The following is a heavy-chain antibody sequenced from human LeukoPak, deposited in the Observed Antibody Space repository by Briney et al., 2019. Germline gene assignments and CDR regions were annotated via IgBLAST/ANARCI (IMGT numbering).Heavy chain of an antibody. CDR3: AKERGATDSII. D-gene: IGHD1-26*01. Sequence: PPGGSLRPSCAASGFTFSSYGMSWVRQAPGKGLEWVSAISGSGGSTYCADSVKGRFTISRDNSKNTLYLQMNSLRAEDTAVYYCAKERGATDSIIWGQGTLVTVSS. CDR1: GFTFSSYG. V-gene: IGHV3-23*01. J-gene: IGHJ4*02. CDR2: ISGSGGST.